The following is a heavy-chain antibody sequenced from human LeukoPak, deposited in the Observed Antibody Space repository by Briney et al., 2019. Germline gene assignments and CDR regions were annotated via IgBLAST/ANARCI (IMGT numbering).Heavy chain of an antibody. CDR1: GGSFSGYY. D-gene: IGHD4-23*01. Sequence: PSETLSLTCAVYGGSFSGYYWSWIRQPPGKGLEWIGEINHSGSTNYNPSLKSRVTISVDTSKNQFSLKLSSVTAADTGVYYCARAEGGSYGGNPRRNFDYWGQGTLVTVSS. V-gene: IGHV4-34*01. CDR3: ARAEGGSYGGNPRRNFDY. CDR2: INHSGST. J-gene: IGHJ4*02.